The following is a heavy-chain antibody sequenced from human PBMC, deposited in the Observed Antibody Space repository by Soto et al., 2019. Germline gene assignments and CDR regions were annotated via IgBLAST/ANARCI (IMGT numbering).Heavy chain of an antibody. CDR1: GFTFSSYG. CDR2: ISFDENQK. J-gene: IGHJ4*02. Sequence: QVQLVESGGGVVQPGRSLRLSCAASGFTFSSYGMHWVRQAPGKGLEWVAIISFDENQKYYADSVKARFTISRDNSRNTLYLQMSSLRAEDTALYYCAKDRRDGEYNSVYDFWGQGTLVTVSS. D-gene: IGHD4-17*01. CDR3: AKDRRDGEYNSVYDF. V-gene: IGHV3-30*18.